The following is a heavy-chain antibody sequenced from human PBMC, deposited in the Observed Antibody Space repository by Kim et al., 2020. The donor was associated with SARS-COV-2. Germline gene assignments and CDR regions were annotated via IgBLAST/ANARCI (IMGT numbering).Heavy chain of an antibody. CDR1: GGSVSSGSYY. CDR3: ARVLTCYDFWSGCTFDY. Sequence: SETLSLTCTVSGGSVSSGSYYWSWIRQPPGKGLEWIGYIYYSGSTNYNPSLKSRVTISVDTSKNQFSLKLSSVTAADTAVYYCARVLTCYDFWSGCTFDYWGQGTLVTVSS. V-gene: IGHV4-61*01. J-gene: IGHJ4*02. CDR2: IYYSGST. D-gene: IGHD3-3*01.